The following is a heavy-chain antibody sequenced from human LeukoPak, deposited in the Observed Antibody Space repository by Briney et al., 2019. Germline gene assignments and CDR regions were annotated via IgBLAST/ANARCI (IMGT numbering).Heavy chain of an antibody. CDR3: ARALRYCSTTSCQYYFDY. CDR2: INAGNGNT. Sequence: GASVKVSCKASGYTFTSYAMHWVRQAPGQRLEWMGWINAGNGNTKYSQEFQGRVTITRDTSASTAYMELSSLRSEDTAVYYCARALRYCSTTSCQYYFDYWGQGTLVTVSS. CDR1: GYTFTSYA. D-gene: IGHD2-2*01. V-gene: IGHV1-3*03. J-gene: IGHJ4*02.